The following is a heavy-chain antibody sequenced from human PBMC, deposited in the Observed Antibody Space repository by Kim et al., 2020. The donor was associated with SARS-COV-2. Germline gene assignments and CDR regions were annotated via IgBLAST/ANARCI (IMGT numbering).Heavy chain of an antibody. CDR2: ISYDGSNK. Sequence: GGSLRLSCAASGFTFSSYAMHWVRQAPGKGLEWVAVISYDGSNKYYADSVKGRFTISRDNSKNTLYLQMNSLRAEDTAVYYCAREIGSGGATGLYYYYYYGMDVWGQGTTVTVSS. D-gene: IGHD5-12*01. J-gene: IGHJ6*02. CDR3: AREIGSGGATGLYYYYYYGMDV. V-gene: IGHV3-30-3*01. CDR1: GFTFSSYA.